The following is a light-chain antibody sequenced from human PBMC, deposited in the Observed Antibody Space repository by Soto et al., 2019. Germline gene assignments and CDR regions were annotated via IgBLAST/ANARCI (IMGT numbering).Light chain of an antibody. CDR2: DAS. J-gene: IGKJ4*01. Sequence: EIVMTQSPATLSVSPGERATVSCRASQSVSSNLAWYQQKPGQAPRLLIYDASTRATGIPARFSGSGSGTEFTLTISSLQSEDFAVYYCQQRSNWPLTFGGGTKVDIK. CDR3: QQRSNWPLT. CDR1: QSVSSN. V-gene: IGKV3-15*01.